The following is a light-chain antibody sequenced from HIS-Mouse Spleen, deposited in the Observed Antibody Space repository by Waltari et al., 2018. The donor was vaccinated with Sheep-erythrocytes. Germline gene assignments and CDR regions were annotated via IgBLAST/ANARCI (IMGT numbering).Light chain of an antibody. CDR3: QQRSNWYT. CDR1: QSVSSY. J-gene: IGKJ2*01. CDR2: DAS. V-gene: IGKV3-11*01. Sequence: EIVFTQSPATLSLSPGERATLSCRASQSVSSYLAWYQQKPGQAPRLLIYDASNRATGIPARFSGSGSGTDFTLTISSLEPEDFAVYYCQQRSNWYTFGQGTKLESK.